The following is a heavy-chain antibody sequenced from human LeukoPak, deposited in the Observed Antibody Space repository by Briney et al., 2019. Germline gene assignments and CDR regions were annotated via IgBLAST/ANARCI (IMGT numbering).Heavy chain of an antibody. J-gene: IGHJ3*02. D-gene: IGHD1-26*01. CDR1: GFTFSSFA. V-gene: IGHV3-23*01. CDR2: ISGSGDST. Sequence: GGSLRLSCAASGFTFSSFALSWVRQAPGKGLEWVSSISGSGDSTYYMESVKGRFTVSRDNAKNSLYLQMDSLRAEDAAVYYCARDPSGTYYPRVSGALDIWGQGTMVTVSS. CDR3: ARDPSGTYYPRVSGALDI.